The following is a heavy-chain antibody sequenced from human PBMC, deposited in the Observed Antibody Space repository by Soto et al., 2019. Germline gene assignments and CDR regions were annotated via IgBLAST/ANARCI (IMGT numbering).Heavy chain of an antibody. J-gene: IGHJ4*02. CDR3: ASSAAYSYGYGDYFDY. CDR2: IYYSGST. Sequence: PSETLSLTCTVSGGSISSYYWSWIRQPPGKGLEWIGYIYYSGSTNYNPSLKSRVTISVDTSKNQFSLKLSSVTAADTAVYYCASSAAYSYGYGDYFDYWGQGTLVTVSS. CDR1: GGSISSYY. D-gene: IGHD5-18*01. V-gene: IGHV4-59*01.